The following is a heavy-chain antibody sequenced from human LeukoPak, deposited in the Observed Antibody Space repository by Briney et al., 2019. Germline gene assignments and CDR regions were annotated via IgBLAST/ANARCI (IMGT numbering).Heavy chain of an antibody. CDR3: ARASFWESPINWFDP. V-gene: IGHV1-2*07. CDR1: GYTLIGYY. D-gene: IGHD3-16*01. J-gene: IGHJ5*02. CDR2: INPKNGGA. Sequence: ASVKVSCKTSGYTLIGYYMHWVRQAPGQGLEWMGWINPKNGGANYAPSFQGRVTMTRDRSISTVYMELTRLTSDDTAVYYCARASFWESPINWFDPWGQGTLVTVSS.